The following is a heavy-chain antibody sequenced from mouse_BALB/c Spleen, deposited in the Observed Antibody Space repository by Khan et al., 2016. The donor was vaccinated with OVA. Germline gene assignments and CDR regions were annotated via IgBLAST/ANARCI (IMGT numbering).Heavy chain of an antibody. CDR3: ASHLTGSFAY. V-gene: IGHV5-6-4*01. Sequence: EVELVESGGDLVRPGGSLKLSCAASGFSFSTYSMSWVRQTPEKRLEWVATISSGGSFTYYPDSVKGRFTISRDNAKNTLYLQMSSLKSEDTAMYYCASHLTGSFAYWGQGTLVTVSA. CDR1: GFSFSTYS. D-gene: IGHD4-1*01. J-gene: IGHJ3*01. CDR2: ISSGGSFT.